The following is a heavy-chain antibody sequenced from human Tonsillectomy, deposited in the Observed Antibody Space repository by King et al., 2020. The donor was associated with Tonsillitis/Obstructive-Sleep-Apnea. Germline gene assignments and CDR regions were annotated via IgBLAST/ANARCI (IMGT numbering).Heavy chain of an antibody. Sequence: GQLVQSGGGVVQPGRSLRLSCAASRFTFSSYAMHWVRQAPGKGLEWVAVISYDGSNKYYADSVKGRFTISRDNSKNTLYLQMNSLRAEDTAVYYCARELSCWRGISCCSGGFDDWGQGTLVTVSA. V-gene: IGHV3-30*04. D-gene: IGHD2-15*01. J-gene: IGHJ4*02. CDR3: ARELSCWRGISCCSGGFDD. CDR1: RFTFSSYA. CDR2: ISYDGSNK.